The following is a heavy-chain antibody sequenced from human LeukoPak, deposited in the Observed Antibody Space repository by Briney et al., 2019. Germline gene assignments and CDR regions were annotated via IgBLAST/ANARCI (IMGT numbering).Heavy chain of an antibody. Sequence: GGSLRLSCAASGFTFDGYGMSWVRQAPGKGLEWVSGINWNGGSTGYADSVKGRFTISRDNSKNTLYLQMNSLRAEDTAVYHCAKGHYYYGSGRSPSYMDVWGKGTAVTVSS. CDR1: GFTFDGYG. D-gene: IGHD3-10*01. CDR2: INWNGGST. CDR3: AKGHYYYGSGRSPSYMDV. V-gene: IGHV3-20*01. J-gene: IGHJ6*03.